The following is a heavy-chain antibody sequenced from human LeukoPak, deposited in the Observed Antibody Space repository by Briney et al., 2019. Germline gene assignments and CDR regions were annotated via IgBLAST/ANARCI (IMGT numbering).Heavy chain of an antibody. Sequence: ASVKVSCKASGYTFTSYGISWVRQAPGQGLEWMGWISTYNGNTNYAQKVQGRVTMTTDTSTSTVYMELRSLRSDDTAVYYCARGLKQQLVLYYYYYYMDVWGKGTTVTVSS. CDR1: GYTFTSYG. J-gene: IGHJ6*03. CDR2: ISTYNGNT. V-gene: IGHV1-18*01. CDR3: ARGLKQQLVLYYYYYYMDV. D-gene: IGHD6-13*01.